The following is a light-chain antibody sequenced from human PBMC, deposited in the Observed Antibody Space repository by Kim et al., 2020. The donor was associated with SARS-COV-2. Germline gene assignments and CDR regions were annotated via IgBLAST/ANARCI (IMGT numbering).Light chain of an antibody. Sequence: DIQMTQSPSSLSASVGDRVTITCRASRSIGNHLNWYQQRPGKAPNLLIFGACNLQSGVSSRFSGSDSGTDFTLTIRNLQPEDSATYYCQQSDITPYTFGQGTKLEI. V-gene: IGKV1-39*01. J-gene: IGKJ2*01. CDR2: GAC. CDR3: QQSDITPYT. CDR1: RSIGNH.